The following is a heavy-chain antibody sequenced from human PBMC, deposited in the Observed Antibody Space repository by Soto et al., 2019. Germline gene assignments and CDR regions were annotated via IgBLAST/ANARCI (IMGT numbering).Heavy chain of an antibody. D-gene: IGHD2-2*01. V-gene: IGHV4-59*01. J-gene: IGHJ6*02. CDR1: GGSISSYY. CDR3: ARDQDIVVVPAALDV. Sequence: SETLSLTCTVSGGSISSYYWSWIRQPPGKGLEWIVYIYYSGSTNYNPSLNSRVTISVDTSKNQFSLKLSSVTAADTAVYYCARDQDIVVVPAALDVWGQGTTVTVSS. CDR2: IYYSGST.